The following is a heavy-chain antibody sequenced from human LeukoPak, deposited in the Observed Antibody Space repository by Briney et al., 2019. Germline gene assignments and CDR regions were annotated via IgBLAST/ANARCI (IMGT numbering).Heavy chain of an antibody. D-gene: IGHD1-26*01. J-gene: IGHJ3*02. CDR1: GYTFTTYG. Sequence: GASVKVSCKASGYTFTTYGISWVRQAPGQGLEWMGWISTYNGNTKYSQKFQGRVTITRDTSASTAYMELSSLRSEDTAVYYCARVGSHDAFDIWGQGTMVTVSS. V-gene: IGHV1-18*01. CDR3: ARVGSHDAFDI. CDR2: ISTYNGNT.